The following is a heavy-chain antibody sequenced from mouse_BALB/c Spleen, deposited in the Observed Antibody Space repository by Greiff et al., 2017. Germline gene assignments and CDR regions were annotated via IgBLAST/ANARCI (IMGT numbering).Heavy chain of an antibody. CDR2: ISSGGSYT. CDR1: GFTFSSYA. V-gene: IGHV5-9-3*01. D-gene: IGHD1-1*01. CDR3: ARHYYGSSWDFDY. Sequence: EVKLMESGGGLVKPGGSLKLSCAASGFTFSSYAMSWVRQTPEKRLEWVATISSGGSYTYYPDSVKGRFTISRDNAKNTLYLQMSSLRSEDTAMYYCARHYYGSSWDFDYWGQGTTLTVSS. J-gene: IGHJ2*01.